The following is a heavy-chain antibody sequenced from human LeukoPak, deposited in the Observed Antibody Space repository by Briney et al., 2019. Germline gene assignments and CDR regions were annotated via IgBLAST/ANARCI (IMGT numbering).Heavy chain of an antibody. CDR3: ARKSVAGSFDY. J-gene: IGHJ4*02. Sequence: GGSLRLSCAASGFTFSSYSLKWVRQAPGKGLEWLSYISGSSRTIYYADSVKGRFTVSRDNAKNSLSLQMNSLRAEDTAVYYCARKSVAGSFDYWGQGTLVTVSS. V-gene: IGHV3-48*01. D-gene: IGHD6-19*01. CDR1: GFTFSSYS. CDR2: ISGSSRTI.